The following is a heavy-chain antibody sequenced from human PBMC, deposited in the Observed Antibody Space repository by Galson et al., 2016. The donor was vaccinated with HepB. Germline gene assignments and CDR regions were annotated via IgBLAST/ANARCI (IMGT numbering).Heavy chain of an antibody. Sequence: SLRLSCAASGFTFSSYAMDWVRQAPRRGLEWVSAISRSGDATYYADSVKGRFTISRDNSKNTLYLQMNSLTAEDTAVYYCAKPLSATYYYYYGVDVWGQGTSVTVSS. CDR1: GFTFSSYA. CDR3: AKPLSATYYYYYGVDV. V-gene: IGHV3-23*01. J-gene: IGHJ6*02. CDR2: ISRSGDAT.